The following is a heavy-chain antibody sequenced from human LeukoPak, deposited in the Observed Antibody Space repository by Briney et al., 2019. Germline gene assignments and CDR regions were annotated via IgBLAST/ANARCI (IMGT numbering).Heavy chain of an antibody. CDR1: GFTSSDYY. CDR3: AREYYDILTGYRTDAFDI. CDR2: ISSSTSYK. Sequence: GGSLRLSCAASGFTSSDYYMSWIRQAPGKGLEWVSYISSSTSYKNYVDSVKGRFTISRDNAKNSLYLQMNSLRAEDTAVYYCAREYYDILTGYRTDAFDIWGQGTMVTVSS. D-gene: IGHD3-9*01. V-gene: IGHV3-11*05. J-gene: IGHJ3*02.